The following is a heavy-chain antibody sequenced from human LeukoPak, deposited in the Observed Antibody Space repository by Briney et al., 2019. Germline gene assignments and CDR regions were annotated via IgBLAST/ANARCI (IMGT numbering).Heavy chain of an antibody. J-gene: IGHJ6*02. CDR1: GFTFSGSA. CDR3: TTLDYGDYYYYYGMDV. CDR2: IRSKANSYAT. V-gene: IGHV3-73*01. Sequence: GGSLRLSCAASGFTFSGSAMHWVRQASGKGLEWVGRIRSKANSYATAYAASVKGRFTISRDDSKNTAYLQMNSLKTEDTAVYYCTTLDYGDYYYYYGMDVWGQGTTVTASS. D-gene: IGHD4-17*01.